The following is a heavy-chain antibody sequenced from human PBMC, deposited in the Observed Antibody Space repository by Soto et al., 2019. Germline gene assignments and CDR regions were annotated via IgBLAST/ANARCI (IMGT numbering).Heavy chain of an antibody. CDR1: GGTFSSYA. CDR3: ANGGDCSSTSCYSHGY. J-gene: IGHJ4*02. Sequence: GASVKVSCKASGGTFSSYAISWVRQAPGQGLEWMGGIIPIFGTANYAQKFQGRVTITADKSTSTAYMELSSLRSEDTAVYYCANGGDCSSTSCYSHGYWGQGTLVTVSS. D-gene: IGHD2-2*01. CDR2: IIPIFGTA. V-gene: IGHV1-69*06.